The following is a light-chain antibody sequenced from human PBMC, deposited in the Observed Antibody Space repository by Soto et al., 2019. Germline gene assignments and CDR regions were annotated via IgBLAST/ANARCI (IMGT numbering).Light chain of an antibody. CDR1: QSVSSSY. CDR2: GAS. V-gene: IGKV3-20*01. CDR3: HQYGSSPPFT. J-gene: IGKJ1*01. Sequence: ESVLTQSPGTLSFSPGERATLSCRASQSVSSSYLAWYQQKPGQAPRLLIYGASSRATGIPDRFGGSGSGTDFTLTISRLEPEDFAVYYCHQYGSSPPFTFGQGTKVDIK.